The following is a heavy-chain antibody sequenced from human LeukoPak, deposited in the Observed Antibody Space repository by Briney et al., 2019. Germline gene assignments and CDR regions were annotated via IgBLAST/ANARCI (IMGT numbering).Heavy chain of an antibody. Sequence: SETLSLTCTVSGGSISSYYWNWIRQPPGKGLEWIGNIYYSGSSSYNPSLKSRVTISVDTSKNQFSLELSSVTAADTAVYYCARRMSGPRYFDYWGQGTLVAVSS. CDR1: GGSISSYY. J-gene: IGHJ4*02. D-gene: IGHD3-3*01. V-gene: IGHV4-59*01. CDR3: ARRMSGPRYFDY. CDR2: IYYSGSS.